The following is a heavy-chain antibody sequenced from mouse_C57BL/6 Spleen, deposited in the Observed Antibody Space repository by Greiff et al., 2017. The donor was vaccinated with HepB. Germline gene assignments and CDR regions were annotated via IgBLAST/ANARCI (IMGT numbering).Heavy chain of an antibody. D-gene: IGHD1-1*01. V-gene: IGHV1-72*01. J-gene: IGHJ4*01. CDR1: GYTFTSYW. Sequence: QVQLQQPGAELVKPGASVKLSCKASGYTFTSYWMHWVKQRPGRGLEWIGRIDPNSGGTKYNEKFKSKATLTVDKPSSTAYMQLSSLTSEDSAVYYCARRASTTVVATDYYAMDYWGQGTSVTVSS. CDR2: IDPNSGGT. CDR3: ARRASTTVVATDYYAMDY.